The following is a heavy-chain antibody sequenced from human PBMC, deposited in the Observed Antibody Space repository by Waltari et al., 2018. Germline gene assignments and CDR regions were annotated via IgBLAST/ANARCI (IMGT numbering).Heavy chain of an antibody. CDR3: ARDRGDYDFWSGYYSPFDY. CDR2: IYTSGST. J-gene: IGHJ4*02. V-gene: IGHV4-4*07. D-gene: IGHD3-3*01. CDR1: DGSISSYY. Sequence: QVQLQESGPGLAKPSETLSLTCTVSDGSISSYYWTWIRQHEGKGLAWLGRIYTSGSTNYNPSLKSRVTMSVDTSKNQFSLKLSSVTAADTAVYYCARDRGDYDFWSGYYSPFDYWGQGTLVTVSS.